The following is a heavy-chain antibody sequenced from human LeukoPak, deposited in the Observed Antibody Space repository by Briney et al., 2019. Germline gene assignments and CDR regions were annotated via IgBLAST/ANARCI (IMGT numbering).Heavy chain of an antibody. CDR2: IYTSGST. D-gene: IGHD6-25*01. CDR1: GGSITSGTYC. CDR3: ARDVAAFVAFDI. Sequence: SQTLSLTCTVSGGSITSGTYCWNWIRQPAGKGLEWIGRIYTSGSTNYNPSLKSRVTISVDTSKNQFSLKLNSVTAGDTAVYYCARDVAAFVAFDIRGQRTMVTVSP. J-gene: IGHJ3*02. V-gene: IGHV4-61*02.